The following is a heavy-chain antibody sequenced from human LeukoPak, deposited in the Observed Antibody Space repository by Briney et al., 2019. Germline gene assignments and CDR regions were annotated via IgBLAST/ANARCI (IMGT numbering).Heavy chain of an antibody. Sequence: GGSLRLSCAASGFTFSDYYMSWIRQAPGKGLEWVSYISSSGSTIYYADSVKGRFTISRDNAKNSLYLQMSSLRAEDTVVYYCASNYWDYYGSGSDDAFDIWGQGTMVTVSS. CDR2: ISSSGSTI. D-gene: IGHD3-10*01. V-gene: IGHV3-11*01. CDR3: ASNYWDYYGSGSDDAFDI. CDR1: GFTFSDYY. J-gene: IGHJ3*02.